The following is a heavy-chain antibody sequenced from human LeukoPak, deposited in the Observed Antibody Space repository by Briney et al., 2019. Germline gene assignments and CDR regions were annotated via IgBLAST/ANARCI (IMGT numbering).Heavy chain of an antibody. Sequence: GGSLRLSCAASGFTFSSYAMSWVRQAPGKGLEWVSAISGSGGSTYYADSVKGRFTISRDNSKNALYLHMNNLRADDTARYYCAKGLRSSNYYYGMDMWGQGTTVTVSS. CDR2: ISGSGGST. V-gene: IGHV3-23*01. D-gene: IGHD6-13*01. J-gene: IGHJ6*02. CDR1: GFTFSSYA. CDR3: AKGLRSSNYYYGMDM.